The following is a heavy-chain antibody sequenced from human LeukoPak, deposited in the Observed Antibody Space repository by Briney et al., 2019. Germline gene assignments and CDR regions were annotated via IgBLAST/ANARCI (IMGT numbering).Heavy chain of an antibody. V-gene: IGHV4-59*01. CDR1: GGSISSYY. CDR3: ARGSSNSVDY. J-gene: IGHJ4*02. CDR2: IYKGGNT. Sequence: SETLSLSCTVSGGSISSYYWSWIRQPPGKELEWIGYIYKGGNTNYAPSRRSRVTISVDTSKNQCALNLISVTAADTAVYYCARGSSNSVDYWGQGTLVTVSS. D-gene: IGHD4-23*01.